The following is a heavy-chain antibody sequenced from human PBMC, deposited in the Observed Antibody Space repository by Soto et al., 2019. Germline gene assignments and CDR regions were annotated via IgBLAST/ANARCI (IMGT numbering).Heavy chain of an antibody. CDR2: ISGSGGST. V-gene: IGHV3-23*01. J-gene: IGHJ4*02. Sequence: QPGGSLRLSCAASGFTFSSYAMSWVRQAPGKGLEWVSAISGSGGSTYYADSVKGRFTISRDNSKNTLYLQMNSLRAEDTAVYYCANTYRFGFGELLYDYWGQGTLVTVSS. CDR1: GFTFSSYA. CDR3: ANTYRFGFGELLYDY. D-gene: IGHD3-10*01.